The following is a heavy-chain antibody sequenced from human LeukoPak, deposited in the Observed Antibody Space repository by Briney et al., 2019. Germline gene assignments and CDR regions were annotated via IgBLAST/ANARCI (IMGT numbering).Heavy chain of an antibody. Sequence: SETLSLTCSVSGGSISSYYWSWIRQPPGKGLEWIGYIYYSGSTNYNPSLKSRVTISVDTSKNQFSLKLSSVTAADTAVYYCAREGQRLVRYYYYMDVWGKGTTVTVSS. J-gene: IGHJ6*03. V-gene: IGHV4-59*12. CDR1: GGSISSYY. D-gene: IGHD6-19*01. CDR3: AREGQRLVRYYYYMDV. CDR2: IYYSGST.